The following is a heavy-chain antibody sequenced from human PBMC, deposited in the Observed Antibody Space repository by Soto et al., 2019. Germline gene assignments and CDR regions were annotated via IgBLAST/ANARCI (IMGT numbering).Heavy chain of an antibody. CDR2: ISYDGSNK. V-gene: IGHV3-30*18. CDR1: GFTFSSYG. CDR3: AKDLVRGVVIIGYYYYGMDV. Sequence: PGGSLRLSCAASGFTFSSYGMHWVRRAPGKGLEWVAVISYDGSNKYYADSVKGRFTISRDNSKNTLYLQMNSLRAEDTAVYYCAKDLVRGVVIIGYYYYGMDVWGQGTKVTVYS. J-gene: IGHJ6*02. D-gene: IGHD3-3*01.